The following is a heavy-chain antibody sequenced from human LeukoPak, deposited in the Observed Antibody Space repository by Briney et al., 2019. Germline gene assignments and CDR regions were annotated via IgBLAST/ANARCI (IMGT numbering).Heavy chain of an antibody. J-gene: IGHJ1*01. Sequence: GGFLRLSCAASGFTFSNAWMSWVRQAPGKGLEWVGRIKSKTDGGTTDYAAPVKGRFTISRDDSKNTLYLQTNSLKTEDTAVYYCAKDRLLWFGGEGDFQHWGQGTLVTVSS. CDR2: IKSKTDGGTT. CDR1: GFTFSNAW. D-gene: IGHD3-10*01. CDR3: AKDRLLWFGGEGDFQH. V-gene: IGHV3-15*01.